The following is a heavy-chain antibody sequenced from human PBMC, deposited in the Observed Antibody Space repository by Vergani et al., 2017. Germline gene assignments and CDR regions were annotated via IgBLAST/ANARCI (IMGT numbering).Heavy chain of an antibody. CDR1: GFTFSSHG. D-gene: IGHD1-1*01. Sequence: QVQMLETEGGVVQPGRSLTLSCVASGFTFSSHGMHWVRQAPGKGLEWVAVICYDGSNKYYGDSVKGRFTISRDNSKNTLFLQMNSLRVEDTSVYCCARWGNEKRFDSWGQGTLVTVSS. J-gene: IGHJ5*01. CDR2: ICYDGSNK. CDR3: ARWGNEKRFDS. V-gene: IGHV3-33*01.